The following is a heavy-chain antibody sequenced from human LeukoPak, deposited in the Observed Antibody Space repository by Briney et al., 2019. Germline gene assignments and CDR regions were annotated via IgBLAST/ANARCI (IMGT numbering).Heavy chain of an antibody. CDR1: GFNFDRYT. D-gene: IGHD3-10*02. CDR3: AKELDTMFFDY. V-gene: IGHV3-43*01. Sequence: GGSLRLSCAASGFNFDRYTIHWVRQAPGRGLEWVSLAGWAGGTTFYSDSVRGRFTISRDSGRKSVYLQMNSLTTDDTAFYFCAKELDTMFFDYWGQGALVTVSS. CDR2: AGWAGGTT. J-gene: IGHJ4*02.